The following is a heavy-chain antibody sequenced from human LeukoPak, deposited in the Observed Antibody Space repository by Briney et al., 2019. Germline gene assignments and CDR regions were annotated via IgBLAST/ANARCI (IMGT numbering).Heavy chain of an antibody. D-gene: IGHD2-15*01. V-gene: IGHV1-2*02. Sequence: ASVKVSCKASGYTFTGYYMHWVRQAPGQGLEWMGWINPNSGGTNYAQKFQGRVTMTRDTSISTAYMELSRLRSDDTAVYYSARESHRDIVVVVADNWLDPWGQGTLVTVSS. CDR3: ARESHRDIVVVVADNWLDP. CDR2: INPNSGGT. CDR1: GYTFTGYY. J-gene: IGHJ5*02.